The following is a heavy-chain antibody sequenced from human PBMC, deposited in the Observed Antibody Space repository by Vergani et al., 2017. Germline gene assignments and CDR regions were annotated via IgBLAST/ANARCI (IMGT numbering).Heavy chain of an antibody. Sequence: QVQLQESGPGLVKPSETLSLTCAVSGYPISSGYYWGWIREPPGKGLEWIGSIYHSGSHYYNPSLKSRVTISVDTSKNHFSLKLRAVTAADTAVYYCARLPLGGYYYEPFDYWGQGTLVTVSS. CDR3: ARLPLGGYYYEPFDY. CDR2: IYHSGSH. V-gene: IGHV4-38-2*01. D-gene: IGHD3-22*01. CDR1: GYPISSGYY. J-gene: IGHJ4*02.